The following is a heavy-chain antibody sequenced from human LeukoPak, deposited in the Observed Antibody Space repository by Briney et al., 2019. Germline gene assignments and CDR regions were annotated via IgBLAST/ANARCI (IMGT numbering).Heavy chain of an antibody. V-gene: IGHV3-23*01. CDR2: IGGSGGST. D-gene: IGHD5-12*01. Sequence: GGSLRLSCAASGFTFSSYAMSWVRQAPGKGLEWVSAIGGSGGSTYYADSVKGRFTISRDNSKNTLYLQMNGLRAEDTAVYYCAKVRRGGGYDSPPSDAFDIWGQGTMVTVSS. CDR1: GFTFSSYA. CDR3: AKVRRGGGYDSPPSDAFDI. J-gene: IGHJ3*02.